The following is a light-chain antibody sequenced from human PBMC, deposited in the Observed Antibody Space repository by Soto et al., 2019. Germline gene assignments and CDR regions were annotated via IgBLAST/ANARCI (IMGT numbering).Light chain of an antibody. CDR1: SSNIGSNY. Sequence: QSVLTQPPSASGTTGQRVTISCSGSSSNIGSNYVYWYQQLPGTAPKLLIYSNNQRPSGVPDRFSGSKSGTSASLAISGLRSEDEADYYCAAWDDSLSVLVVFGGGTKLTVL. V-gene: IGLV1-47*02. CDR3: AAWDDSLSVLVV. J-gene: IGLJ2*01. CDR2: SNN.